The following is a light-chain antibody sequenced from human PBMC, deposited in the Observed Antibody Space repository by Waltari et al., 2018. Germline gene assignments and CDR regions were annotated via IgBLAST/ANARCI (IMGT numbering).Light chain of an antibody. CDR3: QQSYITPPT. CDR1: QNIKAN. Sequence: DIQMTQSPSSLSASLGDRVSITCRASQNIKANLNWYQQKPGKAPKVLIYGSSTLQSGVPSRFSGSGSGTDFTLTISSLQPEDFATYFCQQSYITPPTFGQGTKVEF. V-gene: IGKV1-39*01. CDR2: GSS. J-gene: IGKJ1*01.